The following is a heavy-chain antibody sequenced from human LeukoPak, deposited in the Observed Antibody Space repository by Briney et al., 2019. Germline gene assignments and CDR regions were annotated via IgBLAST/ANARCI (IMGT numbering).Heavy chain of an antibody. Sequence: GSLRLSCAASGFTFSNYYMSWIRQAPGKGLEWVSYISSSGITMYYADSVKGRFIISRDNAKNSLFLQMNSLRAEDTAVYYCARGDYDKYGMDVWGQGTTVTVSS. J-gene: IGHJ6*02. V-gene: IGHV3-11*01. CDR1: GFTFSNYY. CDR2: ISSSGITM. CDR3: ARGDYDKYGMDV.